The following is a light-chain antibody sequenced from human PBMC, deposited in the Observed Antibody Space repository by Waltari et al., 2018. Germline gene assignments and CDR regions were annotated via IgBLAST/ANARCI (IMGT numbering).Light chain of an antibody. CDR1: SGHTSNV. Sequence: QLVLTQSPSASASLGASVRLTCTLSSGHTSNVIAWHQQQQEKGPRYLMKVNSDGSHTKGDEIPDRFSGSSSGAERYLTISSLQSEDEADYYCQTGGHGTWVFGGGTKLTVL. CDR3: QTGGHGTWV. J-gene: IGLJ3*02. V-gene: IGLV4-69*01. CDR2: VNSDGSH.